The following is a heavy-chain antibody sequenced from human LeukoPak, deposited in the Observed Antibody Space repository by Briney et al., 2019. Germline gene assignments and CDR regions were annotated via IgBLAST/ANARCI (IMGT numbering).Heavy chain of an antibody. J-gene: IGHJ5*02. CDR3: ARDAGGGQQRDGWFDP. CDR2: IYYSGST. V-gene: IGHV4-39*07. CDR1: GGSISSSSYY. Sequence: SETLSLTCTVSGGSISSSSYYWGWIRQPPGKGLEWIGSIYYSGSTYYNPSLKSRVTISVDTSKNQFSLKLSSVTAADTAVYYCARDAGGGQQRDGWFDPWGQGTLVTVSS. D-gene: IGHD2-8*02.